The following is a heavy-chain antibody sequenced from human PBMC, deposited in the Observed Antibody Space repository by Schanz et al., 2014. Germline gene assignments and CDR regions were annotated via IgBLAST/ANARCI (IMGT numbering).Heavy chain of an antibody. D-gene: IGHD3-3*01. V-gene: IGHV3-21*01. Sequence: VQLVESGGGVVQPGRSLRLSCSASGFTLSGYGLHWVRQAPGKGLEWVSTISGSGGDTYPADSVKGRFTISRDNAKNSLYLQMNSLTAEDTAVYYCARGVRIDYWGQGTLVTVSS. CDR2: ISGSGGDT. CDR1: GFTLSGYG. CDR3: ARGVRIDY. J-gene: IGHJ4*02.